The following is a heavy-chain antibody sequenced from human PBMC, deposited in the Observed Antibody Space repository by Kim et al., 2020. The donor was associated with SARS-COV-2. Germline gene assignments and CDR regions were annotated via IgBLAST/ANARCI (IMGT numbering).Heavy chain of an antibody. CDR1: GFTFSSNA. J-gene: IGHJ4*02. CDR2: ISASGGST. V-gene: IGHV3-23*01. Sequence: GGSLRLSCAASGFTFSSNAMSWVRQAPGKGLEWVSAISASGGSTYYADSVKGRFTISRDNSMNTLYLQMDNLRAEDTAVYYCANSRRIGEHATYRGQGTLVTVSS. D-gene: IGHD2-15*01. CDR3: ANSRRIGEHATY.